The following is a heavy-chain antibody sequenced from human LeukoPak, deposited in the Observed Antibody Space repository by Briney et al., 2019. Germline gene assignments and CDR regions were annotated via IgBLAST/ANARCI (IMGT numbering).Heavy chain of an antibody. CDR2: ISSSSSYI. CDR3: ARVGVAASNTGFDY. CDR1: GFTFNSYS. Sequence: GGSLRLSCAAPGFTFNSYSMNWVRQAPGKGLEWVSSISSSSSYIYYADSVKGRFTISRDNAKNSLYLQMNSLRAEDTAVYYCARVGVAASNTGFDYWGQGTLVTVSS. J-gene: IGHJ4*02. D-gene: IGHD6-13*01. V-gene: IGHV3-21*01.